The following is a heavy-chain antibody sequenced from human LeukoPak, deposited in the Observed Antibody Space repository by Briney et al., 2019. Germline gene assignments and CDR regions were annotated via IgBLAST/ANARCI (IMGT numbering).Heavy chain of an antibody. CDR1: GGSINSAGYY. J-gene: IGHJ6*04. CDR2: IYYSGNT. CDR3: ARGYSGSPYYFSMDV. V-gene: IGHV4-31*03. Sequence: SQTLSLTCTVSGGSINSAGYYWTRIRQHPGKGLEWIGYIYYSGNTYYNPSLKNRLTISVDMSKSQFSLKLSSVTAEDTAVFYCARGYSGSPYYFSMDVWGKGTTVTVSS. D-gene: IGHD5-12*01.